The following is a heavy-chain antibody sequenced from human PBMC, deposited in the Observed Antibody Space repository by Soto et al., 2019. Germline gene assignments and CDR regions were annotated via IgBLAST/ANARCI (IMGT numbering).Heavy chain of an antibody. Sequence: SETLSLTCTVSGGSISSSSYYWGWIRQPPGKGLEWIGSIYYIGSTYYNPSLKSRVTISVDTSKNQFSLKLSSVTAADTAVYYCARHSEQWPYSHFDCWGQGTLVTVCS. D-gene: IGHD6-19*01. CDR1: GGSISSSSYY. CDR2: IYYIGST. CDR3: ARHSEQWPYSHFDC. J-gene: IGHJ4*02. V-gene: IGHV4-39*01.